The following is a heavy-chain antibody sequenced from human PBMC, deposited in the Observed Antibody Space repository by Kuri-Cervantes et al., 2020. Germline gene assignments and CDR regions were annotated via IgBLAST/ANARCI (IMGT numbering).Heavy chain of an antibody. Sequence: GGSLRLSCAASGFTFSSYSMNWVRQAPGKGLEWVSGISWNSGSIGYADSVKGRFTISRDNAKNSLYLQMNSLRAEGTALYYCAKAVVVAAPFDYWGQGTLVTVSS. CDR2: ISWNSGSI. V-gene: IGHV3-9*01. CDR3: AKAVVVAAPFDY. CDR1: GFTFSSYS. D-gene: IGHD2-15*01. J-gene: IGHJ4*02.